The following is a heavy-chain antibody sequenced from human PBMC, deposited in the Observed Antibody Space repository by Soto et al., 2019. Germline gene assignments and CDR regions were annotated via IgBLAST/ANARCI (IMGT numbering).Heavy chain of an antibody. V-gene: IGHV3-66*01. CDR1: GFTVSSNY. J-gene: IGHJ6*03. Sequence: GGSLRLSCAASGFTVSSNYMSWVRQAPGKGLXXVSVIYSGGSTYYADSVKGRFTISRDNSKNTLYLQMNSLRAEDTAVYYCARNKLNSYDFWSGYPRRYYYYMDVWGKGTTVTVS. D-gene: IGHD3-3*01. CDR2: IYSGGST. CDR3: ARNKLNSYDFWSGYPRRYYYYMDV.